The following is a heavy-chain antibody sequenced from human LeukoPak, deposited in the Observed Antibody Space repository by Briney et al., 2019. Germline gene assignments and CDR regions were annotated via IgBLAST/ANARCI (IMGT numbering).Heavy chain of an antibody. CDR1: GFTFSSYG. Sequence: GGSLRLSCAAPGFTFSSYGMHWVRQAPGKGLEWVAVISYDGSNKYYADSVKGRSTIPRDNSKNTLYLQMNSLRAEDTAVYYCAKFPLYYYYYYGMDVWGQGTTVTVSS. CDR3: AKFPLYYYYYYGMDV. CDR2: ISYDGSNK. V-gene: IGHV3-30*18. J-gene: IGHJ6*02.